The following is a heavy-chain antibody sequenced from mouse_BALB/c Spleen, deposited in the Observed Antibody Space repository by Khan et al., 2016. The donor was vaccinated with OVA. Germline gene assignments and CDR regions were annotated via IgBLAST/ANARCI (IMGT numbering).Heavy chain of an antibody. CDR1: GFSLTDYG. J-gene: IGHJ4*01. V-gene: IGHV2-6-5*01. CDR2: IWGGGST. Sequence: VELVESGPGLVAPSQSLSITCTVSGFSLTDYGVSWIRQPPGKGLEWLGVIWGGGSTYXNSALKSRLSISKDNSKSQVFLKMNSLQTDDTAMYYCAKGLWSYYFALDYWGQGTSVTVSS. D-gene: IGHD1-1*02. CDR3: AKGLWSYYFALDY.